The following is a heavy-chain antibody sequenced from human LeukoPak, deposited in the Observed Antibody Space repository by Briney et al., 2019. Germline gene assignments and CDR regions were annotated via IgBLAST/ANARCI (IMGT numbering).Heavy chain of an antibody. Sequence: ASVKVSCKASGYTFTSYYMHWVRQAPGQGLEWMGIINPSGGSTSYAQKFQGRVTMTRDTSTSTVYMELSSLRSEDTAVYYCARAIGITIFGVVIAPGYWGQGTLVTVSS. CDR2: INPSGGST. V-gene: IGHV1-46*01. CDR1: GYTFTSYY. D-gene: IGHD3-3*01. CDR3: ARAIGITIFGVVIAPGY. J-gene: IGHJ4*02.